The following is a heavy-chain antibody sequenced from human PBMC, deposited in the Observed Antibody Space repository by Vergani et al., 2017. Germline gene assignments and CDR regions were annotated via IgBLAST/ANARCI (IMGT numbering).Heavy chain of an antibody. CDR1: GFTSSYYG. CDR3: ATKSCGTPGCQIGYFRE. V-gene: IGHV3-30*03. J-gene: IGHJ1*01. D-gene: IGHD1-1*01. Sequence: QVHLVESGGGVVQPGRSLRLSCVVPGFTSSYYGMQWVRQAPGKGREWVAVISYDGTQKYYADSVKGRFTISRDNSKSTLYLQMNSLRTEDTAVYYCATKSCGTPGCQIGYFREWGQGTLVTVSS. CDR2: ISYDGTQK.